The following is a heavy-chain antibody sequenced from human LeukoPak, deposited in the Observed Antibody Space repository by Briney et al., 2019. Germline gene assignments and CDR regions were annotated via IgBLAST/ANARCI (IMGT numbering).Heavy chain of an antibody. CDR2: ITSSSSYI. V-gene: IGHV3-21*01. J-gene: IGHJ4*02. D-gene: IGHD6-6*01. Sequence: GGSLRLSCAASGFTFSSYGMNWVRQAPGKGLEWVSSITSSSSYIYYADSVKGRFTISRDNAKNSLYPQMNSLRAEDTAVYYCARSYSSSRGTFDYWGQGTLVTVSS. CDR1: GFTFSSYG. CDR3: ARSYSSSRGTFDY.